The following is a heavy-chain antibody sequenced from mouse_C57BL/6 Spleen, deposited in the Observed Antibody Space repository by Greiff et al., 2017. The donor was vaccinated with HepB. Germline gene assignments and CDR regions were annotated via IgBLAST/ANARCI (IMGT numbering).Heavy chain of an antibody. CDR1: GYAFSSSW. CDR3: AREKAYYSNYVGYYAMDY. CDR2: IYPGDGDT. V-gene: IGHV1-82*01. D-gene: IGHD2-5*01. Sequence: QVHVKQSGPELVKPGASVKISCKASGYAFSSSWMNWVKQRPGKGLEWIGRIYPGDGDTNYNGKFKGKATLTADKSSSTAYMQLSSLTSEDSAVYFCAREKAYYSNYVGYYAMDYWGQGTSVTVSS. J-gene: IGHJ4*01.